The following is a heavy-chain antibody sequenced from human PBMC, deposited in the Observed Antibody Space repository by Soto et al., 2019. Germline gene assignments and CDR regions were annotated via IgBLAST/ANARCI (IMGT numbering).Heavy chain of an antibody. J-gene: IGHJ5*02. V-gene: IGHV6-1*01. CDR3: ARVEQQLSNWFDR. D-gene: IGHD6-13*01. CDR2: TYYRSKWYN. CDR1: GNTVSSNTAA. Sequence: PSQTLSLTCAISGNTVSSNTAACNWIRQSPSRGLEWLGRTYYRSKWYNDYAVSVKSRITIDPDTSKNEFSLQLNCVTPEDTAVYYCARVEQQLSNWFDRWGQGTRVTVSS.